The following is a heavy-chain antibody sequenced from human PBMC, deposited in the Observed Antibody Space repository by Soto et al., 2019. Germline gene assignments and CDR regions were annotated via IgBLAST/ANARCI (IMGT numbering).Heavy chain of an antibody. CDR3: AKGGWYEDH. J-gene: IGHJ4*02. Sequence: SETLSLTCTVSGGSVSSDYWSWIRQPPGKGLEWIGYTHNSGNTDYNPSLKSRVTISLDASRNEFSLSLRSVTAADTAVYYCAKGGWYEDHWGQGTLVTVSS. CDR2: THNSGNT. V-gene: IGHV4-59*08. CDR1: GGSVSSDY. D-gene: IGHD6-19*01.